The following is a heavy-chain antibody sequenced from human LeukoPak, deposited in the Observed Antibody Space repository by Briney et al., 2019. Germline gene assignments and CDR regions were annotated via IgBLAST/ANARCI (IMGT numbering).Heavy chain of an antibody. Sequence: ASVKVSCKASGYTFTSYYMHWVRQAPAQGLEWMGIINPSGGSTSYAQKFQGRVTMTRVTSTSTVYMELSSLRSEDTAVYYCARVPALDYGDPQGPFDYWGQGTLVTVSS. V-gene: IGHV1-46*01. D-gene: IGHD4-17*01. CDR1: GYTFTSYY. J-gene: IGHJ4*02. CDR3: ARVPALDYGDPQGPFDY. CDR2: INPSGGST.